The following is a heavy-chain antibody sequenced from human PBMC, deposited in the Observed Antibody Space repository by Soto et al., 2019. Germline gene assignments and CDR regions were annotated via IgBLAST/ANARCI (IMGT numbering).Heavy chain of an antibody. Sequence: PSETLSLTCTVSGGSIINSGYYWSWIRQHPEKGLEWIGYISYSGSTDYAPSLKSRVTMSVDTSKNQFSLNLTSVTAADTAVYYCGRDAVTKRDFYYYGMDVWGRGTTVTVSS. CDR2: ISYSGST. D-gene: IGHD4-4*01. CDR1: GGSIINSGYY. J-gene: IGHJ6*02. V-gene: IGHV4-31*03. CDR3: GRDAVTKRDFYYYGMDV.